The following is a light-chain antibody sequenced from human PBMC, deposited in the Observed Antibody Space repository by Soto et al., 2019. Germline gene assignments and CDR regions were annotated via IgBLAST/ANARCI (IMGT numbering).Light chain of an antibody. Sequence: EIVLTQSPATLSVSPGERATLSCRASQSISSNLAWYQQKLGQAPRLLIYRASTRATGIPARFSGSGSGTEFNLTIISVQSEDFPLCDCSQYEKWPQACGQGTKV. V-gene: IGKV3-15*01. CDR2: RAS. CDR1: QSISSN. CDR3: SQYEKWPQA. J-gene: IGKJ1*01.